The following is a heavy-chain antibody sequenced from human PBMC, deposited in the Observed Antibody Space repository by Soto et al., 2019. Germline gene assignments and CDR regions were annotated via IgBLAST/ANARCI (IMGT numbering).Heavy chain of an antibody. J-gene: IGHJ3*02. CDR3: ARDGYSGSYMGVFDI. V-gene: IGHV3-74*01. CDR2: INSDGSST. CDR1: GFTFSSYR. D-gene: IGHD1-26*01. Sequence: LRLSCAASGFTFSSYRMHWVRQAPGKGLVWVSRINSDGSSTSYADSVKGRFTISRDNAKNTLYLQMNSLRGEDTAVYYCARDGYSGSYMGVFDIWGQGTMVTVSS.